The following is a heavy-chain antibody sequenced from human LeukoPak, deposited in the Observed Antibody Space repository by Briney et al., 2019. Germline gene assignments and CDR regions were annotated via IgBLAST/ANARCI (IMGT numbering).Heavy chain of an antibody. Sequence: GGSLRLSCAASGFTFRTYAMHWVRQAPGKGLEWVSYISESGYTIYYADSVKGRFTISRDNAKNSLYLQMNSLRAEDTGVYYCAKDRIGYCSSASCPYDYWGQGTLVTVSS. V-gene: IGHV3-48*03. J-gene: IGHJ4*02. D-gene: IGHD2-2*03. CDR1: GFTFRTYA. CDR3: AKDRIGYCSSASCPYDY. CDR2: ISESGYTI.